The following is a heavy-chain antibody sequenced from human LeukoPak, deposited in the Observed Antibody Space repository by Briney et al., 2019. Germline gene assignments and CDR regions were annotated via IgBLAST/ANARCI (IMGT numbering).Heavy chain of an antibody. CDR2: FYLDDGK. CDR3: AHRSLYYYDSSGLSVSAEYFQH. Sequence: SGPTLVKPAQTLTLTCTFSGFSLSTSGVGVGWIRQSPGKGLEWFALFYLDDGKRLRPSLKNRLTITKDTTKNQVVLIMTNMDPVDTATYYCAHRSLYYYDSSGLSVSAEYFQHWGQGTLVTVSS. J-gene: IGHJ1*01. V-gene: IGHV2-5*02. CDR1: GFSLSTSGVG. D-gene: IGHD3-22*01.